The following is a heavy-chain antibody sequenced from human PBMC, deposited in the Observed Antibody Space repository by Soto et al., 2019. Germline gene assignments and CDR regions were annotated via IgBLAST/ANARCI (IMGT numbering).Heavy chain of an antibody. CDR3: ARAAKRYFDY. D-gene: IGHD6-25*01. J-gene: IGHJ4*02. Sequence: QVQLVQSGAEVKKPGSSVRVSCKASGGTFSTFAISWVRQAPGQGLEWMGGIIPIFGPANYAQKFQGRVTLTAGKSTSTAYLELSILRSEDTAVYYCARAAKRYFDYWGQGTLVTVSS. CDR1: GGTFSTFA. V-gene: IGHV1-69*06. CDR2: IIPIFGPA.